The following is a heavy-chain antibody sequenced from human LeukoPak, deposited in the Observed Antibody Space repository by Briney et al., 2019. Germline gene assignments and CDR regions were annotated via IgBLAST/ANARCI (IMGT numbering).Heavy chain of an antibody. D-gene: IGHD3-22*01. CDR3: VKVWDSSGYYYYFDY. CDR2: ISWNSGSI. Sequence: GRSLRLSCAASGFTFDDYAMHWVRQAPGKGLEWVSGISWNSGSIGYADSVKGRFTISRDNAKNSLYLQMNSLRADDTAVYYCVKVWDSSGYYYYFDYWGQGTLVTVSS. J-gene: IGHJ4*02. CDR1: GFTFDDYA. V-gene: IGHV3-9*01.